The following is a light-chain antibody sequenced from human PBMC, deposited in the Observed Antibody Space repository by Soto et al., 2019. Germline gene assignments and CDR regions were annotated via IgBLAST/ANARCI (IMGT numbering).Light chain of an antibody. Sequence: QSALTQPASVSGSPGQSITISCTGTSSDVGNYNLVSWYQQHPGKAPKLIIYEVTKRPSGVSNRFSAFKSGNTASLTISGLQAEDEADYYCCSYAGSSTYVFGTGTKLTVL. V-gene: IGLV2-23*02. CDR3: CSYAGSSTYV. CDR2: EVT. J-gene: IGLJ1*01. CDR1: SSDVGNYNL.